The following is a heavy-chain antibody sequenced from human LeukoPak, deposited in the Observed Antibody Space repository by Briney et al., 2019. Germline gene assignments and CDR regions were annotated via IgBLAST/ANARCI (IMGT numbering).Heavy chain of an antibody. J-gene: IGHJ6*03. V-gene: IGHV3-11*01. CDR2: ISSSGSTI. Sequence: SGGSLRLSCAASGFTFSDYYMSWIRQAPGKGLEWVSYISSSGSTIYYADSVKGRFTISRDNAKNSLYLQMNSLRAEDTAVYYCAKDRCSNGVGCYYYYMDVWGKGTTVTISS. CDR1: GFTFSDYY. CDR3: AKDRCSNGVGCYYYYMDV. D-gene: IGHD2-8*01.